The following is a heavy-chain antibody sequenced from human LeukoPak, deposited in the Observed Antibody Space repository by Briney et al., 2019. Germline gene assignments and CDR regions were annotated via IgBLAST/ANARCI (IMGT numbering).Heavy chain of an antibody. CDR1: GGTFSSYA. V-gene: IGHV1-69*13. D-gene: IGHD6-13*01. J-gene: IGHJ6*02. CDR3: ARDLDSSSWYGYYYYYGMDV. CDR2: IILIFGTA. Sequence: SVTVSCKASGGTFSSYAISWVRQAPGQGLEWMGGIILIFGTANYAQKFQGRVTITADESTSTAYMELSSLRSEDTAVYYCARDLDSSSWYGYYYYYGMDVWGQGTTVTVSS.